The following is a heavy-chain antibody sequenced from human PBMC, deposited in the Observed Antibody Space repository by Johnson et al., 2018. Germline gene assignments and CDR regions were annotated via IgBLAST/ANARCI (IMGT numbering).Heavy chain of an antibody. CDR2: IWFDGRNI. CDR3: AKRHYYGSGSYDI. J-gene: IGHJ3*02. V-gene: IGHV3-33*06. CDR1: GFSFSNFV. Sequence: QVQLVQSGGGVVQPGKSLRLSCAASGFSFSNFVMHWVRQAPGKGLEWVAVIWFDGRNIFYSDSVKGRFTISRDTSKNTLYMQMNRLRADDTAVYYWAKRHYYGSGSYDIWGQGTMVTVSS. D-gene: IGHD3-10*01.